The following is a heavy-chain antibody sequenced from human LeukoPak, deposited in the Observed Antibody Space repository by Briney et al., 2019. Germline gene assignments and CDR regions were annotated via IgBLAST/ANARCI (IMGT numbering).Heavy chain of an antibody. J-gene: IGHJ6*02. Sequence: GRSLRLSCAASGFTFSSYAMHWVRQAPGKGPEWVAVISYDGSNKYYADSVKGRFTISRDNSKNTLYLQMNSLRAEDTAVYYCARDQWGSTSPMDVWGQGTTVTVSS. CDR3: ARDQWGSTSPMDV. CDR1: GFTFSSYA. CDR2: ISYDGSNK. V-gene: IGHV3-30-3*01. D-gene: IGHD2-2*01.